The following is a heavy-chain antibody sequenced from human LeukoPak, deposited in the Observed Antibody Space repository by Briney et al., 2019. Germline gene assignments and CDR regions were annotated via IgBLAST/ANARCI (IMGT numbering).Heavy chain of an antibody. CDR3: ARAGYCSSTSCYTPPIYYYMDV. J-gene: IGHJ6*03. D-gene: IGHD2-2*02. CDR1: GYTFTSYG. Sequence: ASVKVSCKASGYTFTSYGISWVRQAPGQGLEWMGWVSAYNGNTNYAQKLQGRVTMTTDTSTSTAYMELRSLRSDDAAVYYCARAGYCSSTSCYTPPIYYYMDVWGKGTTVTVSS. CDR2: VSAYNGNT. V-gene: IGHV1-18*01.